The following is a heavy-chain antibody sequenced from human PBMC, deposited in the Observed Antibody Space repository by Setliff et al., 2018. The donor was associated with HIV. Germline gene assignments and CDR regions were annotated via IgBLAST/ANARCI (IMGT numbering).Heavy chain of an antibody. CDR3: ARGLGALEWEKRDGDAFDI. V-gene: IGHV1-18*01. D-gene: IGHD3-3*01. CDR1: GYTFTRFG. J-gene: IGHJ3*02. CDR2: ISGHNGHT. Sequence: ASVKVSCKASGYTFTRFGISWVRQAPGQGLEWMGWISGHNGHTDYAQKFQGRVTVTTDTSTETAYMELRSLRSDDTAVYYCARGLGALEWEKRDGDAFDIWGQGTMVTVSS.